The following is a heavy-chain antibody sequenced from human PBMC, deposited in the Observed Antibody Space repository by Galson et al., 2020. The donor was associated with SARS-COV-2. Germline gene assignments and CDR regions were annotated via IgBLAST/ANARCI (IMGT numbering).Heavy chain of an antibody. V-gene: IGHV1-8*01. Sequence: TGQGLEWMGWMNPNSGNTGYAQKFQGRVTMTRNTSISTAYMELSSLRSEDTAVYYCARDYSGYCSGGSCYSDAFDIWGQGTMVTVSS. D-gene: IGHD2-15*01. J-gene: IGHJ3*02. CDR3: ARDYSGYCSGGSCYSDAFDI. CDR2: MNPNSGNT.